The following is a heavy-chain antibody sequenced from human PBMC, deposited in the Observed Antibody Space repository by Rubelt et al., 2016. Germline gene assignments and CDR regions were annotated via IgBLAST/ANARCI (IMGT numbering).Heavy chain of an antibody. J-gene: IGHJ5*02. V-gene: IGHV1-3*01. CDR1: GYTFTSYA. Sequence: QVQLVQSGAEVKKPGASVKVSCKASGYTFTSYAMHWVRQAPGQRLEWMGWINAGNGNTKYSQKFQGRVTITWDTSASTAYMELSSLRSEDTAVYYCARGLGLGYSSSWFNWFDPWGQGTLVTVSS. D-gene: IGHD6-13*01. CDR2: INAGNGNT. CDR3: ARGLGLGYSSSWFNWFDP.